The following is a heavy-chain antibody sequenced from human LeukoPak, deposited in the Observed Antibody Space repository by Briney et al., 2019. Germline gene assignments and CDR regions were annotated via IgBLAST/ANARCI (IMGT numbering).Heavy chain of an antibody. CDR1: GFTFNSYA. J-gene: IGHJ6*02. Sequence: GGSLRLSCAASGFTFNSYAMTWVRQAPGKGLEWVSVISGSGDSTYYADSVKGRFTISRDNSKKALYLQMNSLRAEDTAVYYCARDLGIAVAPYYYYYYGMDVWGQGTTVTVSS. CDR2: ISGSGDST. D-gene: IGHD6-19*01. CDR3: ARDLGIAVAPYYYYYYGMDV. V-gene: IGHV3-23*01.